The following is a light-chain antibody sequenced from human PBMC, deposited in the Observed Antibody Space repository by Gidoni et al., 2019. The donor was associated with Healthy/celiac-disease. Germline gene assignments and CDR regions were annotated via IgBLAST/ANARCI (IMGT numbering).Light chain of an antibody. CDR3: SSYAGSNKVV. J-gene: IGLJ2*01. CDR1: SSDVGGYNY. V-gene: IGLV2-8*01. CDR2: EVR. Sequence: QSALPQPPSASVSPGQSVTISRTGTSSDVGGYNYDPWYQQHPGKAPKHMIYEVRKRPSWVPDRFSGSKSGNTASLTVSGLQAEDEADYYCSSYAGSNKVVFGGGTKLTVL.